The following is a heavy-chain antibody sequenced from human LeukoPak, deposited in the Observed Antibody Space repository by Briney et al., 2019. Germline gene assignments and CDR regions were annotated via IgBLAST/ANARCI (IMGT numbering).Heavy chain of an antibody. CDR3: ARGQWLVGPQHDY. V-gene: IGHV4-39*07. Sequence: PSETLSLTCTVSGGSISSSGYYWGWIRQPPGKGLEWIGSIYYSGSTNYNPSLKSRVTITVDTSKNQFSLMLSSVTAADTAVYYCARGQWLVGPQHDYWGQGTLVTVSS. J-gene: IGHJ4*02. CDR1: GGSISSSGYY. D-gene: IGHD6-19*01. CDR2: IYYSGST.